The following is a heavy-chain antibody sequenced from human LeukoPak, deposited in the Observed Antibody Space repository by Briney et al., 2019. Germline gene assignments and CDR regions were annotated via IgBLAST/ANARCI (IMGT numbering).Heavy chain of an antibody. V-gene: IGHV2-70*11. CDR2: IDWDDDK. CDR1: GFSLSPSGMC. J-gene: IGHJ4*02. Sequence: SSPALVKPTQTLTLTCTFSGFSLSPSGMCVSWIRPPPGKALEWLARIDWDDDKYYSTSLKTRLTISKDTSKNQVVLTMTNMDPVDTATYYCARQTTVVTGVDYWGQGTLVTVSS. D-gene: IGHD4-23*01. CDR3: ARQTTVVTGVDY.